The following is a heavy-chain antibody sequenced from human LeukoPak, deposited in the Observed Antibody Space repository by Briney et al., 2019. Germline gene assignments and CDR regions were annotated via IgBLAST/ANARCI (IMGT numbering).Heavy chain of an antibody. Sequence: PSETLSLTCTVSGGSISSGSYYWSWIRQPAGKGLEWIGRIYTSGSTNYNPSLKSRVTISVDTSKNQFSLKLSSVTAADTAVYYCASGGRFLEYWGQGTLVTVSS. CDR2: IYTSGST. CDR3: ASGGRFLEY. V-gene: IGHV4-61*02. CDR1: GGSISSGSYY. J-gene: IGHJ4*02. D-gene: IGHD3-3*01.